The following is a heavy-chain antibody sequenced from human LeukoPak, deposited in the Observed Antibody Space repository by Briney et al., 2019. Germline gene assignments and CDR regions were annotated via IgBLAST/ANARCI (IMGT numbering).Heavy chain of an antibody. D-gene: IGHD2-15*01. CDR1: GYTFTSYG. V-gene: IGHV1-18*01. CDR3: ARIRCSGGSRYFGDY. CDR2: ISAYNGNT. Sequence: ASVKVSCKASGYTFTSYGISWVRQAPGQGLEWLGWISAYNGNTNYAQKLQGRVTMTTDTSTSTAYMELRSLRSDDTAVYYCARIRCSGGSRYFGDYWGQGTLVTVSS. J-gene: IGHJ4*02.